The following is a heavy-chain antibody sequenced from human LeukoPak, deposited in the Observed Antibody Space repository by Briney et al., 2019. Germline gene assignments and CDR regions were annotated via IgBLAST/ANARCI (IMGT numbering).Heavy chain of an antibody. CDR2: ISSSSSYI. V-gene: IGHV3-21*01. CDR1: GFTFSSYS. J-gene: IGHJ4*02. D-gene: IGHD2-2*02. Sequence: GGSLRLSCAASGFTFSSYSMNWVRQAPGKGLEWVSSISSSSSYIYYADSVKGRFTISRDNAKNSLYLQMNSLRAEDTAVYYCASRGYCSSTSCYTPYFDFWGQGTLVTVSS. CDR3: ASRGYCSSTSCYTPYFDF.